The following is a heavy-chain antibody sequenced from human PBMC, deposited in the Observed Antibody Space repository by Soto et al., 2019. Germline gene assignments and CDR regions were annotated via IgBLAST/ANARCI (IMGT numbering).Heavy chain of an antibody. CDR3: ARVAGYDSRGERDY. Sequence: SETLSLTCTVSGGSISSYYWSWIRQPPGKGLEWIGYIYYSGSTNYNPSLKSRVTISADTSKNQFSLKLSSVTAADTAVYYCARVAGYDSRGERDYWGQGTLVTVS. J-gene: IGHJ4*02. CDR1: GGSISSYY. V-gene: IGHV4-59*08. D-gene: IGHD3-22*01. CDR2: IYYSGST.